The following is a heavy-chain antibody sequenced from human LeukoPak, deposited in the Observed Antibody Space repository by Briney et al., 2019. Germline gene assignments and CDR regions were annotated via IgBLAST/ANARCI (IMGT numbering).Heavy chain of an antibody. CDR3: AKGEMYYDFWRKLDY. CDR2: ISGRGGST. J-gene: IGHJ4*02. Sequence: GGSLRLSCAASGFTFSSYAMSWVRQAPGEGLEWVSAISGRGGSTYYADSVKGRFTISRDNSKNTLYLQMNSLRAEDTAVYYCAKGEMYYDFWRKLDYWGQGTLVTVSS. CDR1: GFTFSSYA. D-gene: IGHD3-3*01. V-gene: IGHV3-23*01.